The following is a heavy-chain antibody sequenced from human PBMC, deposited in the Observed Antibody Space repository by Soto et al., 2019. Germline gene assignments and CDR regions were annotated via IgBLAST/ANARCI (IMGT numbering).Heavy chain of an antibody. CDR3: ARRSSGWYFDY. CDR1: GFTFSSYA. J-gene: IGHJ4*02. V-gene: IGHV3-23*01. CDR2: ISGSGGST. Sequence: EVQLLESGGGLVQPGGSLRVSCAASGFTFSSYAMSWVRRAPGKGLEWVSAISGSGGSTYYADSVKGRFTSSRDNSKNTLYLQMKSLRAEDTAVYYCARRSSGWYFDYWGQGTLVTVSS. D-gene: IGHD6-19*01.